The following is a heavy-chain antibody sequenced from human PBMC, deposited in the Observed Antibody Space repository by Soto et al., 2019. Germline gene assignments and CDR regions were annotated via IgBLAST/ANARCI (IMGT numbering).Heavy chain of an antibody. Sequence: SETLSLTCTLSGGSVRAPDWWNWVRQSPDKGLEWIAEVHISGHSNYNPSLRSRVSVSIDSSKNQFYLNLNSVTAADTAIYYCARVRQGCSANNCYFDPWGQGSQVTVSS. CDR1: GGSVRAPDW. J-gene: IGHJ5*01. V-gene: IGHV4-4*02. CDR3: ARVRQGCSANNCYFDP. CDR2: VHISGHS. D-gene: IGHD1-1*01.